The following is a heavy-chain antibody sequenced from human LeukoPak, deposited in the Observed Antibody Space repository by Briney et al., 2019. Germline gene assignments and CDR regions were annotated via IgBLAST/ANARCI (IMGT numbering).Heavy chain of an antibody. J-gene: IGHJ4*02. CDR3: AKDQEGYYYDSSGYFPFYFDY. V-gene: IGHV3-23*01. CDR2: ISGSGGST. Sequence: GGSLRLSYAASGFTFSSYAMSWVRQAPGKGLEWVSAISGSGGSTYYADSVKGRFTISRDNSKNTLCLQMNSLRAEDTAVYYCAKDQEGYYYDSSGYFPFYFDYWGQGTLVTVSS. D-gene: IGHD3-22*01. CDR1: GFTFSSYA.